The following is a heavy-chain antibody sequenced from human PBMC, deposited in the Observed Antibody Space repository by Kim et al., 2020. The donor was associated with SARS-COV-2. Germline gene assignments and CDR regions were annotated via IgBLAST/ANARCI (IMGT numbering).Heavy chain of an antibody. CDR1: GFTFSSYG. CDR2: ISYDGSNK. D-gene: IGHD2-15*01. V-gene: IGHV3-30*18. CDR3: AKDRQSSEGEDIVVSIKWWARGVVDY. Sequence: GGSLRLSCAASGFTFSSYGMHWVRQAPGKGLEWVAVISYDGSNKYYADSVKGRFTISRDNSKNTLYLQMNSLRAEDTAVYYCAKDRQSSEGEDIVVSIKWWARGVVDYWGQGTLVTVSS. J-gene: IGHJ4*02.